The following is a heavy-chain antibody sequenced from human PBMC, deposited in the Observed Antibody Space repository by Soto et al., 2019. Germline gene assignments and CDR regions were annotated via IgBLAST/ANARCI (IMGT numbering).Heavy chain of an antibody. CDR3: ARVGGSDWLLYDAFDI. CDR2: ISYDGSNI. V-gene: IGHV3-30*03. CDR1: GFTFSSYG. D-gene: IGHD3-9*01. J-gene: IGHJ3*02. Sequence: PGGSLRLSCAASGFTFSSYGMHWVRQAPGKGLEWVAVISYDGSNIYYADSVKGRFTISRDNAKNSLYLQMNSLRAEDTAVYYCARVGGSDWLLYDAFDIWGQGTMVTVSS.